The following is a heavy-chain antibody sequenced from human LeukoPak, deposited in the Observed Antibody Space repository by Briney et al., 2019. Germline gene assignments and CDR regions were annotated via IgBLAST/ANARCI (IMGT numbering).Heavy chain of an antibody. CDR1: GYTFTGYY. D-gene: IGHD3-10*01. CDR2: INPNSGGT. V-gene: IGHV1-2*02. Sequence: ASVKVSCKASGYTFTGYYMHWVRQAPGQGLEWMGWINPNSGGTNYAQKFQGRVTMTRDTSISTAYMELSRLRSDDTVVYYCARGQVRGVTLAPLDYWGQGTLVTVSS. J-gene: IGHJ4*02. CDR3: ARGQVRGVTLAPLDY.